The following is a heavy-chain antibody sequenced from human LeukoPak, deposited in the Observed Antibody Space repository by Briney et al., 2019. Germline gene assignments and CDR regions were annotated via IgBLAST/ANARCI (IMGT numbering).Heavy chain of an antibody. CDR3: AGDRTGAPIL. Sequence: GGSLRPSCAASGSTFSSYWMSWVRQAPGRGLEWVANIKRDGSEKYYVDSVKGRFTISRDNAKSSLFLQMNSLRAEDTAVYYCAGDRTGAPILWGQGTLVTVSS. CDR2: IKRDGSEK. CDR1: GSTFSSYW. J-gene: IGHJ4*02. V-gene: IGHV3-7*01. D-gene: IGHD1-1*01.